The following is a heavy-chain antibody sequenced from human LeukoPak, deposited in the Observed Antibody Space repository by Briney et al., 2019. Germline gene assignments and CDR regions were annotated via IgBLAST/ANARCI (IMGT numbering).Heavy chain of an antibody. Sequence: PGGSLRLSCAASGFTVSDNYMSWVRQAPGKGLEWVSVIYSGGSTYYADSVKGRFTISRDNSKNTLYLQMNSLRAEDTAVYYCARDFMATITDYWGQGTLVTVSP. CDR2: IYSGGST. D-gene: IGHD5-24*01. J-gene: IGHJ4*02. V-gene: IGHV3-66*01. CDR1: GFTVSDNY. CDR3: ARDFMATITDY.